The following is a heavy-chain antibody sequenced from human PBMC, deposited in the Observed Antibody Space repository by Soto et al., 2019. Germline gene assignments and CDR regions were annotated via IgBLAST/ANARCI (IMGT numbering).Heavy chain of an antibody. CDR1: GFTFSSYA. Sequence: QVQLVESGGGVVQPGRSLRLSCAASGFTFSSYAMHWVRQAPGKGLEWVAVISYDGSNKYYADSVKGRFTISRDNSKNTLYLQMNSLRAEDTAVYYCARADEHGSRTSCYAGLDYWGQGTLVTVSS. J-gene: IGHJ4*02. CDR3: ARADEHGSRTSCYAGLDY. D-gene: IGHD2-2*01. CDR2: ISYDGSNK. V-gene: IGHV3-30-3*01.